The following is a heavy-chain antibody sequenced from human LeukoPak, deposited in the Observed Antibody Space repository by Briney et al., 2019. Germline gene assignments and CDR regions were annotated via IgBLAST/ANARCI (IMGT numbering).Heavy chain of an antibody. J-gene: IGHJ4*02. Sequence: GGSLRLSCAVSGFTFSNYWMSWVRQAPGMGLELVANIKEDGSETYYVDSVKGRFTIPRDNARNSVYLQMDRLRAGDTAVYYCARAGGGYFDYWGQGTLVTVSS. D-gene: IGHD4-23*01. CDR1: GFTFSNYW. V-gene: IGHV3-7*03. CDR2: IKEDGSET. CDR3: ARAGGGYFDY.